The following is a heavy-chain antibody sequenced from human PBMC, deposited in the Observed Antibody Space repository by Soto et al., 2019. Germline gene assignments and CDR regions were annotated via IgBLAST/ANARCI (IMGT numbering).Heavy chain of an antibody. CDR3: ARWGDYVWGDLDY. J-gene: IGHJ4*02. CDR1: GYTFTTYA. CDR2: MNRNNGDT. Sequence: QVQLVQSGAEVKKPGASVKVSCKASGYTFTTYAINWVRQATGQGLEWMGWMNRNNGDTGYAQKFQGRVTMTRSTSISTAYMELSSLTSDDTSVYSGARWGDYVWGDLDYWGQGTPVTVSS. V-gene: IGHV1-8*01. D-gene: IGHD3-16*01.